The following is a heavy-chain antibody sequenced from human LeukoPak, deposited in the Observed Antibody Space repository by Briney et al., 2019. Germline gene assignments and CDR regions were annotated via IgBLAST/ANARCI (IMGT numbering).Heavy chain of an antibody. J-gene: IGHJ3*02. CDR3: AREVPDTAMVTFAFDI. CDR2: TYYRSKWYN. V-gene: IGHV6-1*01. CDR1: GDIVSSNSAA. Sequence: SQTLSLTCAISGDIVSSNSAAWNWIRQSPSRGLEWLGRTYYRSKWYNDYAVSVKSRITINPDTSKNQFSLQLNSVTPEDTAVYYCAREVPDTAMVTFAFDIWGQGTMVTVSS. D-gene: IGHD5-18*01.